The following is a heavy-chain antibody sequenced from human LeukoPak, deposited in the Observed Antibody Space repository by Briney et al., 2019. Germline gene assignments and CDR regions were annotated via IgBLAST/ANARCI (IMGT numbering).Heavy chain of an antibody. V-gene: IGHV1-69*13. CDR2: IIPIFGTA. CDR3: ARERSGEYYFDY. D-gene: IGHD3-10*01. Sequence: SVKVSCKASGGTFSSYAISWVRQAPGQGLEWMGGIIPIFGTANYTQKFQGRVTITADESTSTAYMELSSLRSEDTAVYYCARERSGEYYFDYWGQGTLVTVSS. CDR1: GGTFSSYA. J-gene: IGHJ4*02.